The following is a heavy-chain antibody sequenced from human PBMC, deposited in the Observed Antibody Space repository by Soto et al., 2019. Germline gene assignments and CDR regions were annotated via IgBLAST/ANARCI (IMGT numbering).Heavy chain of an antibody. J-gene: IGHJ4*02. CDR3: SRVSITMVRGVIGSFDY. D-gene: IGHD3-10*01. Sequence: QVQLVQSGAEVKKPGASVKVSCKASGYTFTSYGISWVRQAPGQGLAWMGWISAYNGNTNYAQKRQGRVTMTKDTSKSTAYMALRRLRSDDTAVYYWSRVSITMVRGVIGSFDYWGQGNLVPVSS. CDR2: ISAYNGNT. V-gene: IGHV1-18*01. CDR1: GYTFTSYG.